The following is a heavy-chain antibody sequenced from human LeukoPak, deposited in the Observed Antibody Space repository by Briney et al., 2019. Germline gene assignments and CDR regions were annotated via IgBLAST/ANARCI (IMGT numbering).Heavy chain of an antibody. V-gene: IGHV3-11*01. D-gene: IGHD3-10*01. CDR2: ISSSGSTI. J-gene: IGHJ3*02. Sequence: GGSLRLSCAASGFTFSDYYMSWIRQAPGKGLEWVSYISSSGSTIYYADSVKCRFTISRDNAKNSLYLQMNGLRAEDTAVYYCARDQTYYGSGSDAFDIWGQGTMVTVSS. CDR1: GFTFSDYY. CDR3: ARDQTYYGSGSDAFDI.